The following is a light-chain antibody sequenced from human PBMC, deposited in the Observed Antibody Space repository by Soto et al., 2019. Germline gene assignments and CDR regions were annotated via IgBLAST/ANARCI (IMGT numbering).Light chain of an antibody. J-gene: IGKJ1*01. CDR1: QSISSW. CDR3: QQFNNYQGT. Sequence: DIQMTQSPSTLSASVGDRVTITCRASQSISSWLAWYQQKPGKAPKLLIYDASSLESGVPSRFSGSGSGTEFTLTISSLQPDDFATYYCQQFNNYQGTFGQGTKVDIK. V-gene: IGKV1-5*01. CDR2: DAS.